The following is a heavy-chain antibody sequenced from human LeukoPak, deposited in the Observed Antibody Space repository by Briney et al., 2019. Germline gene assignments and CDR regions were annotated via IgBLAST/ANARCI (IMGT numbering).Heavy chain of an antibody. CDR2: IIPIFGTA. CDR3: ARDVIGQWLIRLGI. V-gene: IGHV1-69*05. D-gene: IGHD6-19*01. J-gene: IGHJ3*02. Sequence: ASVKVSCKASGCTFRSYVIRWVRQAPGQGLDWMGGIIPIFGTANYAQKFQGRVTITTDESTSTAYMELSSLRSEDTAVYYCARDVIGQWLIRLGIWGQGTMVTVSS. CDR1: GCTFRSYV.